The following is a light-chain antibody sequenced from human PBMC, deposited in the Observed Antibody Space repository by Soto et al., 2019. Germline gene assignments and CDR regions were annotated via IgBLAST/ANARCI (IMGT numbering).Light chain of an antibody. V-gene: IGKV1-27*01. CDR3: QKYTNVPA. CDR2: AAS. Sequence: DIQMTQSPSSLSASVGDRVTITCRASQGISNYLAWYQQIPGKVPKLLISAASTLQSGGPSRFSGSGSGTDFNLTISSLQPEDVATYYCQKYTNVPAFGGGTKVEIK. J-gene: IGKJ4*01. CDR1: QGISNY.